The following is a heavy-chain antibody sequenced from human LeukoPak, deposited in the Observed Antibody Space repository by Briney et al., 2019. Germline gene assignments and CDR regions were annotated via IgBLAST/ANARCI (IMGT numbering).Heavy chain of an antibody. Sequence: SETLSLTCAVYGGSFSGYYWSWIRQPPGKGLEWIGEINHSGSTNYNPSLKSRVTISVDTSKNQFSLKMSTVTAADTAVYYCSREQYTSGGSGWFGMDVWGQGTTVTVSS. D-gene: IGHD6-19*01. CDR1: GGSFSGYY. CDR2: INHSGST. CDR3: SREQYTSGGSGWFGMDV. V-gene: IGHV4-34*01. J-gene: IGHJ6*02.